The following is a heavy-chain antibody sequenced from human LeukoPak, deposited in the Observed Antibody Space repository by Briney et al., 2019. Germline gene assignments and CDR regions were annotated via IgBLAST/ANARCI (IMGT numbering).Heavy chain of an antibody. V-gene: IGHV3-23*01. Sequence: GGSLRLSCAASGFTFSSYAMSWVRQAPGKGLEWVSAISGSGGSTYYADSVKGRFTISRDNSKNTLYLQMNSLRAEDTAVYYCAKFIADLRAHYYGSGSYFLNYWGQGTLVTVSS. J-gene: IGHJ4*02. CDR3: AKFIADLRAHYYGSGSYFLNY. CDR2: ISGSGGST. D-gene: IGHD3-10*01. CDR1: GFTFSSYA.